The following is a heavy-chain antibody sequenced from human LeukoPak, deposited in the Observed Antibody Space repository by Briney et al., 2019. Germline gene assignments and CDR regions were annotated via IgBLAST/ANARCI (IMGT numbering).Heavy chain of an antibody. Sequence: GGSLRLSCVASGFSFSDYYMSWIRQAPGKGLEWVSYIGSTIYYADSVKGRFTISRDNAKNSLYLQMNSLRAEDTAVYYCARAGYSNRWDGVDYWGQGTLVTVSS. CDR1: GFSFSDYY. V-gene: IGHV3-11*04. D-gene: IGHD2/OR15-2a*01. J-gene: IGHJ4*02. CDR2: IGSTI. CDR3: ARAGYSNRWDGVDY.